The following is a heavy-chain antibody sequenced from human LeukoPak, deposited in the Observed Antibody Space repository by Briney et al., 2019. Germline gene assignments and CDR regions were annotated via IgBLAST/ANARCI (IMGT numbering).Heavy chain of an antibody. Sequence: SETLSLTCTVSGGSISSYYWSWIRQPPGKGLEWIGYIYYSGSTNYNPSLKSRVTISVDTSKNQFSLKLISVTAADTAVYYCAREGGYYDRSGNDAFDIWGQGTMVTVSS. J-gene: IGHJ3*02. D-gene: IGHD3-22*01. CDR2: IYYSGST. CDR3: AREGGYYDRSGNDAFDI. V-gene: IGHV4-59*01. CDR1: GGSISSYY.